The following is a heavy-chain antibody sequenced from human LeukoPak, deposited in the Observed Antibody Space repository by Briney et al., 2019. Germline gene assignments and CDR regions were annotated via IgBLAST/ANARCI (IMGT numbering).Heavy chain of an antibody. CDR2: ISSSSSSI. V-gene: IGHV3-48*04. CDR3: VRDQRWQLPHYFDY. CDR1: GFTFSTYS. Sequence: GGSLRLSCAASGFTFSTYSMSWVRQAPGKGLEWVSYISSSSSSIHYADSVKGRFTISRDNAMSSLYLHMNSLRAEDTAVYYCVRDQRWQLPHYFDYWSQGTLVTVSS. J-gene: IGHJ4*02. D-gene: IGHD4-23*01.